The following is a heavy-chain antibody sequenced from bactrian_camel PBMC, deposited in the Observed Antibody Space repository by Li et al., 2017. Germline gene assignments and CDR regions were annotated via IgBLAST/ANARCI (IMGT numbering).Heavy chain of an antibody. J-gene: IGHJ6*01. Sequence: HVQLVESGGGSAQAGGSLTLSCTYSSENTYTGSRNCMAWFRQAPGKAREGVAAISSGGGATAYGDSVKGRFTISRDKATLYLQMNNLNVEDTAMYYCAADLGLCRTLNPSDFRYWGQGTQVTVS. CDR1: ENTYTGSRNC. CDR3: AADLGLCRTLNPSDFRY. V-gene: IGHV3S1*01. CDR2: ISSGGGAT. D-gene: IGHD3*01.